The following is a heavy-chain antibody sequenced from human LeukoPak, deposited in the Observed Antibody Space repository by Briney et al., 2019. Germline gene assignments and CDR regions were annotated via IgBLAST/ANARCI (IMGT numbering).Heavy chain of an antibody. J-gene: IGHJ6*03. CDR1: GFTVSINY. CDR3: SRHTEGSVDYYYMDV. D-gene: IGHD2-2*02. Sequence: GGSLRLSCAASGFTVSINYMSWVRQAPGKGLEWVSVIYSGGSTYYADSVKGRFTISRDNSKNTLYLQMNSLRAEDTAVYYCSRHTEGSVDYYYMDVWGKGTTVTVSS. V-gene: IGHV3-53*01. CDR2: IYSGGST.